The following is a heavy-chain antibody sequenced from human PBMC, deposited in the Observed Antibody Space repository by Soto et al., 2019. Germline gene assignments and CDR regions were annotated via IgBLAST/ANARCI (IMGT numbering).Heavy chain of an antibody. Sequence: PGGSLRLSCAASGFTVSSNYMSWVRQAPGKGLEWVSVIYSGGSTYYADSVKGRFTISRDNSKNTLYLQMNSLRAEDTAVYYCAMGWLRLSPRPALYYYGMDVWGQGTTVTVSS. J-gene: IGHJ6*02. D-gene: IGHD5-12*01. CDR2: IYSGGST. CDR1: GFTVSSNY. CDR3: AMGWLRLSPRPALYYYGMDV. V-gene: IGHV3-53*01.